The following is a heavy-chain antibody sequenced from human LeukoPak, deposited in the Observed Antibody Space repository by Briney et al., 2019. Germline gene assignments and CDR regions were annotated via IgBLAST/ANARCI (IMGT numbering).Heavy chain of an antibody. CDR2: INPNSGGT. CDR1: GYTFTGHY. V-gene: IGHV1-2*02. CDR3: ARDLGVATIRYYYYMDV. J-gene: IGHJ6*03. Sequence: GASVKVSCKASGYTFTGHYMHWVRQAPGQGLEWMGWINPNSGGTNYAQKFQGRVTMTRDTSISTAYMELSRLRSDDTAVYYCARDLGVATIRYYYYMDVWGKGTTVTISS. D-gene: IGHD5-12*01.